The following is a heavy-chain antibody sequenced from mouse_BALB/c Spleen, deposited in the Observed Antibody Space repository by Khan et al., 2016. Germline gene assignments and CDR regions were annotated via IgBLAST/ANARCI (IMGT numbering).Heavy chain of an antibody. D-gene: IGHD1-2*01. V-gene: IGHV3-2*02. CDR2: ISYSGST. CDR3: ARGHYYGYWYFDV. Sequence: EVQLQESGPGLVKPSQSLSLTCTVTGYSITSDYAWNWIRQFPGNKLEWMGYISYSGSTSYNPSLNSRISITRVTSTNQFFLQLNSVTTEDTATYYCARGHYYGYWYFDVWGAGTTVTVSS. J-gene: IGHJ1*01. CDR1: GYSITSDYA.